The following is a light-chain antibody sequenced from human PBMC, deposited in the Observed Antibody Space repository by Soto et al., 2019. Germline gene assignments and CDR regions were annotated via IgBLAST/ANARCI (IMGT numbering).Light chain of an antibody. CDR2: EVT. CDR1: SSDIGGYND. CDR3: SCYTSSSTFYV. J-gene: IGLJ1*01. V-gene: IGLV2-14*01. Sequence: QSALTQPASVSGSPGQSITVSCTGTSSDIGGYNDVSWYQQHPGKAPKLMIYEVTNRPSGVSDRFSGSKSGNTASLTISGLPEDEDDYYYCSCYTSSSTFYVFGTGTKLTVL.